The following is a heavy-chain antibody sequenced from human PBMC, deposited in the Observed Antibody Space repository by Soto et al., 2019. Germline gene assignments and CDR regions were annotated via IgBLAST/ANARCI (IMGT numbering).Heavy chain of an antibody. CDR2: MNPNSGNT. V-gene: IGHV1-8*01. CDR3: ARWFGGYDHMGGYYYYYMYV. Sequence: ASVKVSCTASGYTFTSYDINWVRQATGQGLEWMGWMNPNSGNTGYAQKFQDRVTMTRNTSISTAYMELSSLRSEVTAVYYCARWFGGYDHMGGYYYYYMYVWGKGTTVTVSS. CDR1: GYTFTSYD. D-gene: IGHD5-12*01. J-gene: IGHJ6*03.